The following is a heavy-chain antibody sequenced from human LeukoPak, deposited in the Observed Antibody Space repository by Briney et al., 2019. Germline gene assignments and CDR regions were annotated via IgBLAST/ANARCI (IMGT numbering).Heavy chain of an antibody. CDR1: GGSISSYY. V-gene: IGHV4-4*07. CDR2: IYSSGST. CDR3: ARDAPLYNCFDP. Sequence: PSETLSLTARVSGGSISSYYWSWIRHPAGKGLEWIGRIYSSGSTIYTPPLKSRVTMSVDTSKNQFFLKLGSLTAADTAVYYCARDAPLYNCFDPWGQGTLVTVSS. J-gene: IGHJ5*02.